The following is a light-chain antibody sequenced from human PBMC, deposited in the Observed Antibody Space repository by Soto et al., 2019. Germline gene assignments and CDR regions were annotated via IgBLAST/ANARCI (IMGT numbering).Light chain of an antibody. V-gene: IGKV1-5*01. CDR3: QQYNSYSGT. J-gene: IGKJ1*01. Sequence: DIQMTQSPATLSSSVLERFTITCRASQSISSWLAWYQQKPGKAPKLLIYDASSLESGVPSRFSGSGSGTEFTLTISSLQPDDFATYYCQQYNSYSGTFGQGTKVDIK. CDR2: DAS. CDR1: QSISSW.